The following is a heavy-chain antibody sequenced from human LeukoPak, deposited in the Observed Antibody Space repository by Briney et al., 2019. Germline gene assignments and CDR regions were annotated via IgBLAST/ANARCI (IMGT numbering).Heavy chain of an antibody. Sequence: SETLSLTCTVSGGSISSYYWSWIRQPPGKGLEWIGYIYYSGSTNYNPSLKSRVTISVDTSKNQFSLKLNSVTAEDTAVYYCAREWTGGFDYWGQGTLVTVSS. D-gene: IGHD3-10*01. J-gene: IGHJ4*02. CDR1: GGSISSYY. V-gene: IGHV4-59*01. CDR2: IYYSGST. CDR3: AREWTGGFDY.